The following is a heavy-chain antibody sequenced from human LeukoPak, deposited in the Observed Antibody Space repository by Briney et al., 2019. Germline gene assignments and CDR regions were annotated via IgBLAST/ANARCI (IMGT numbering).Heavy chain of an antibody. V-gene: IGHV4-39*01. Sequence: SETLSLTCTVSGGSISSSSYYWGWIRQPPGKGLEWIGSIYYSGSTYYNPSLKGRVTISVDTSKNQFSPKLSSVTAADTAVYYCARQSPIAARPNSWGQGTLVTVSS. J-gene: IGHJ4*02. CDR2: IYYSGST. CDR3: ARQSPIAARPNS. D-gene: IGHD6-6*01. CDR1: GGSISSSSYY.